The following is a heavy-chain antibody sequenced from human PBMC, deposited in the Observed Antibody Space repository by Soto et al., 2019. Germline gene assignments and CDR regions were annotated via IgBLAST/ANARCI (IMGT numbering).Heavy chain of an antibody. D-gene: IGHD3-10*01. CDR2: ISGSGGST. CDR1: GFTFSSYA. Sequence: GGSLRLSCAASGFTFSSYAMSWVRQAPGKGLEWVSAISGSGGSTYYADSVKGRFTISRDNSKNTLYLQMNSLGAEDTAVYYCAKGEVYLDYFDYWGQGTLVTVSS. J-gene: IGHJ4*02. V-gene: IGHV3-23*01. CDR3: AKGEVYLDYFDY.